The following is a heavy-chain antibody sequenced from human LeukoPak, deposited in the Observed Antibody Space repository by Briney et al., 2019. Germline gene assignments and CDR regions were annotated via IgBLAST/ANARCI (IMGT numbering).Heavy chain of an antibody. Sequence: PGGSLRLSCATSGFIFSHHGMNWVRQAPGKGLEWVSGIRADAVTTYYADSVKARFTISRDNSQNTVSLQLNNLRIEDTALYYCAKTSLSDPSGHYYYMDVWGKGTTVTVSS. CDR2: IRADAVTT. V-gene: IGHV3-23*01. CDR3: AKTSLSDPSGHYYYMDV. D-gene: IGHD3-3*01. J-gene: IGHJ6*03. CDR1: GFIFSHHG.